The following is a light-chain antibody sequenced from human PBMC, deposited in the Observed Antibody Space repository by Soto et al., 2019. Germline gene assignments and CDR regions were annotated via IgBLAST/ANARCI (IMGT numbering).Light chain of an antibody. V-gene: IGLV1-44*01. CDR1: SSNIGRNT. CDR3: ASWDDSLNEV. CDR2: SNT. Sequence: SVLTQPPSASGTPGQRVPISCSGSSSNIGRNTVNWYLQLPGTAPKLLIYSNTQRPSGVPDRFSGSKSGTSASLAISGLQSEYEADYYCASWDDSLNEVFGGGTKVTVL. J-gene: IGLJ2*01.